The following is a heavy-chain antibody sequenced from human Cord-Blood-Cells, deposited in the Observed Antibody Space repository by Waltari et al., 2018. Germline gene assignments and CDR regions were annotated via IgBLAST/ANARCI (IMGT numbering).Heavy chain of an antibody. J-gene: IGHJ6*03. Sequence: QVQLQESGPGLVKPSEILSLPCTASGGSISSYYWSWIGQAAGKGLGWIGRIYTRGSTNYNPSLKSRVTMSVDTSKNQFSLKLSAVTAADTAVYYCARDWGIAAAGTWVGYYMDVWGKGTTVTVSS. CDR3: ARDWGIAAAGTWVGYYMDV. CDR1: GGSISSYY. CDR2: IYTRGST. D-gene: IGHD6-13*01. V-gene: IGHV4-4*07.